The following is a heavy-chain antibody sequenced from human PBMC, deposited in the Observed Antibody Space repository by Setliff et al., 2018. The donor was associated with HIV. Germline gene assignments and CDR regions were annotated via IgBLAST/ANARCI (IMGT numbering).Heavy chain of an antibody. V-gene: IGHV4-34*01. CDR2: VNYSGNT. CDR1: GGFFSGYY. CDR3: ARGPWGYHGSYAGLPFDN. D-gene: IGHD1-26*01. Sequence: PSETLSLTCAVYGGFFSGYYWSWIRQPPGEGLEWIGEVNYSGNTNYNPSLKTRVNISVDTSKNQFSLNLRSVSAADTAVYYCARGPWGYHGSYAGLPFDNWGQGKLVTVSS. J-gene: IGHJ4*02.